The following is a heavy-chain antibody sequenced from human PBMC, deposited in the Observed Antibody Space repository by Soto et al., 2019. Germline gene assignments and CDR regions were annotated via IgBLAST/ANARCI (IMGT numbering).Heavy chain of an antibody. J-gene: IGHJ4*02. D-gene: IGHD6-25*01. CDR2: MSPNSENK. Sequence: ASVKVSCKTSGYTFTNFDVNWVRQAAGQGLEWMGWMSPNSENKGYAQKVQGRVSVTTDTSTNTVYMELSGLRYDDTALYYCARSGEHPFDFWGQGTLVTVSS. V-gene: IGHV1-8*01. CDR1: GYTFTNFD. CDR3: ARSGEHPFDF.